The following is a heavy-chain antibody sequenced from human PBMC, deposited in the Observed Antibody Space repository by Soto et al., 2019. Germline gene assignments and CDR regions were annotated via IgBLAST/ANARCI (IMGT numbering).Heavy chain of an antibody. CDR2: IFYRGGT. V-gene: IGHV4-59*01. CDR1: GGSISCYY. D-gene: IGHD2-2*01. CDR3: TRHAIIPKLQYGMDV. J-gene: IGHJ6*01. Sequence: SETLSLTCTVSGGSISCYYWSWIRQPPGKGLEWIGYIFYRGGTLYNPSLQSRVTISLDTSRNQFFLRLSSVTAADTAVYYCTRHAIIPKLQYGMDVWGQGASVTVSS.